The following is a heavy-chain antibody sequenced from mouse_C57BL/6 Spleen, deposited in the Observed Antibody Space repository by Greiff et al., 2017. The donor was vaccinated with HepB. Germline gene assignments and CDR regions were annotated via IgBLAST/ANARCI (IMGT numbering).Heavy chain of an antibody. CDR2: IDPETGGT. CDR3: TRFLG. J-gene: IGHJ3*01. CDR1: GYTFTDYE. D-gene: IGHD4-1*01. V-gene: IGHV1-15*01. Sequence: QVHVKQSGAELVRPGASVTLSCKASGYTFTDYEMHWVKQTPVHGLEWIGAIDPETGGTAYNQKFKGKAILTADKSSSTAYMELRSLTSEDSAVYYCTRFLGWGQGTLVTVSA.